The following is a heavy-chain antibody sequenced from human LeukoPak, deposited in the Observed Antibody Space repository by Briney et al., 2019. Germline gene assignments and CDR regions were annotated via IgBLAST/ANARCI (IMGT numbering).Heavy chain of an antibody. D-gene: IGHD3-22*01. V-gene: IGHV3-48*03. J-gene: IGHJ4*02. Sequence: GGSLRLSCGASGFTFSSYEMNWVRQAPGKGLEWVSYISSTGTTIYYADSVKGRFTISRDNAKNSLYLQMNSLRAEDTAVYYCATTKGSGFYRYYFDYWGQGTLVTVSS. CDR3: ATTKGSGFYRYYFDY. CDR2: ISSTGTTI. CDR1: GFTFSSYE.